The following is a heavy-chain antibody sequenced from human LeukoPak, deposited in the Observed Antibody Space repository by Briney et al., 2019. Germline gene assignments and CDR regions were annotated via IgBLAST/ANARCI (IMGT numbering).Heavy chain of an antibody. V-gene: IGHV4-59*01. CDR3: AGDRERWPQPPITRGYYYMAV. CDR2: IYYTGKT. D-gene: IGHD5-24*01. CDR1: GGSISRYY. Sequence: SEALSLTCTVSGGSISRYYGSWLRQPPGKGVEGIGYIYYTGKTNYNPSLTSRVTISVDTSKNQFSLTRNYVTSADTAVFYCAGDRERWPQPPITRGYYYMAVSGNGTTVTVSS. J-gene: IGHJ6*03.